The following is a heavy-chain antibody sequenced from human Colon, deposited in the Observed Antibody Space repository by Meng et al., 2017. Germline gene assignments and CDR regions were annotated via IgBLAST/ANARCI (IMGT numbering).Heavy chain of an antibody. J-gene: IGHJ4*02. D-gene: IGHD5-24*01. CDR2: IYYSGST. CDR3: ARKRDGYNPFDD. CDR1: GDSISSSNW. V-gene: IGHV4-28*01. Sequence: VQLQGWGAGLLKPADTLSLTCAVSGDSISSSNWCCWLRQPPEKRLELMGYIYYSGSTDYNPSLKSRVTMSVDTSKNQFSLKLSSVTAVDTALYYCARKRDGYNPFDDWGQGTLVTVSS.